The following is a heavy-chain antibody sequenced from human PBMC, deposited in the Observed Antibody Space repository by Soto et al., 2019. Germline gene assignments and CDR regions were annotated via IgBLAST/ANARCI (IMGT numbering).Heavy chain of an antibody. V-gene: IGHV4-39*01. CDR3: ARLRNELGVAAGPLDY. J-gene: IGHJ4*02. Sequence: QLQLQESGPGLVKPSETLSLTCSVSGGSISSSTYYWDWIRQPPGKGLEWIGSIYYSGSTYYNPSLKSRVTISVDTSKNQFSLKLSSVTAADTAVYYCARLRNELGVAAGPLDYWGQGTLVTVSS. D-gene: IGHD6-19*01. CDR2: IYYSGST. CDR1: GGSISSSTYY.